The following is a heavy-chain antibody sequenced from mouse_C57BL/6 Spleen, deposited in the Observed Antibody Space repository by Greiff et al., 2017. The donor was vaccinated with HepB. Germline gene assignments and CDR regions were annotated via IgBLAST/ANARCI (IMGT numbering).Heavy chain of an antibody. Sequence: EVMLVESGGGLVKPGGSLKLSCAASGFTFSSYAMSWVRQTPEKRLEWVATISDGGSYTYYPDNVKGRFTISRDNAKNNLYLQMSHLKSEDTAMYYCARGGGDSAWFAYWGQGTLVTVSA. J-gene: IGHJ3*01. CDR3: ARGGGDSAWFAY. D-gene: IGHD3-3*01. CDR1: GFTFSSYA. CDR2: ISDGGSYT. V-gene: IGHV5-4*03.